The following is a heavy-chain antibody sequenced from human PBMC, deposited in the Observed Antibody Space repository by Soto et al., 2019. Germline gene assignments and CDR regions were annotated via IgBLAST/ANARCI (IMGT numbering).Heavy chain of an antibody. CDR1: GYTFTSYY. CDR2: INPSGGST. V-gene: IGHV1-46*01. J-gene: IGHJ6*02. CDR3: ARESRYYDSSGPHREGMDV. Sequence: ASVKVSCKASGYTFTSYYMHWVRQAPGQGLEWMGIINPSGGSTSYAQKFQGRVTMTRDTSTSTVYMELNSLRAEDTAVYYCARESRYYDSSGPHREGMDVWGQGTTVTVSS. D-gene: IGHD3-22*01.